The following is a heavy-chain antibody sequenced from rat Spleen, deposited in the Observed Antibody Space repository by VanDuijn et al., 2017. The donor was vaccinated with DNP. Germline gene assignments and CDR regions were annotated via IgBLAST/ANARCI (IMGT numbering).Heavy chain of an antibody. CDR3: ARWKLGRRYFDY. D-gene: IGHD1-12*01. CDR2: ISYSGGT. J-gene: IGHJ2*01. Sequence: VQLQESGPGLVEPSQSLSLTCSVTGYSITSCCRWTWIRKFPGDKMEWIGHISYSGGTGYNPSLKSRIPITRDTSKNHFFLQLNSVTAEDTATYYGARWKLGRRYFDYWGQGVMVTVSS. V-gene: IGHV3-1*01. CDR1: GYSITSCC.